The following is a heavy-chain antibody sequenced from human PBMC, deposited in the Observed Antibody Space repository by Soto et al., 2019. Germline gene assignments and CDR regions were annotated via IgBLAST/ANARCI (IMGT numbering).Heavy chain of an antibody. D-gene: IGHD3-10*01. CDR1: GGTFNTYA. CDR3: AREVQVHTPAFVY. Sequence: QVQLVQSGAEMKKPGSAVKVSCQSSGGTFNTYAMNWVRQAPGQGPEWMGDISPMFGAGNYAPKFQGRVTMTADESTGTSSMQLSSLTSEETALYFCAREVQVHTPAFVYWGQGTLVTVSS. J-gene: IGHJ4*02. V-gene: IGHV1-69*19. CDR2: ISPMFGAG.